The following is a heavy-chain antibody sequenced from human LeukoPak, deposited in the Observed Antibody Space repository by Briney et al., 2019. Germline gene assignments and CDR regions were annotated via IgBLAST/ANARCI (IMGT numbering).Heavy chain of an antibody. J-gene: IGHJ6*03. D-gene: IGHD3-3*01. CDR2: YHNGNS. Sequence: PSETLSLTCIVSGVSIRGDTYYWGWIRQPPGKGLEWIGNYHNGNSYYNPSLKSRVTISEDTSGNQFSLRVTSVTAADTAVYYCDRLWKSTGLYFYYYMDVWGEGTTVTVSS. CDR1: GVSIRGDTYY. CDR3: DRLWKSTGLYFYYYMDV. V-gene: IGHV4-39*01.